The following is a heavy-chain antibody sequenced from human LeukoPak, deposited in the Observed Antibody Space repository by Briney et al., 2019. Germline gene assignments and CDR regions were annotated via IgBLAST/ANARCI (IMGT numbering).Heavy chain of an antibody. CDR1: GYTFTGYY. J-gene: IGHJ4*02. Sequence: GASVKVSCKASGYTFTGYYMHWVRQAPGQGLEWMGWITPSGGTNYPQKFQGRVAITWDTSITTAYMDLSRLTSDDTAVHYCARDRYGDGFAHLDYWGQGALVTVSS. CDR3: ARDRYGDGFAHLDY. CDR2: ITPSGGT. D-gene: IGHD5-24*01. V-gene: IGHV1-2*02.